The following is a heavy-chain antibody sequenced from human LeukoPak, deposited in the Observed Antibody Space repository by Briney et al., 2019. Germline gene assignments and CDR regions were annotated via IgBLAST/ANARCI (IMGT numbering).Heavy chain of an antibody. J-gene: IGHJ4*02. CDR3: ARVGPYCGGDCYSYYFDY. Sequence: GGSLRLSCAASGFTFSSYAMHWVRQAPGKGLEWVAVISYDGSNKYYADSVKGRFTISRDNSKNTLYLQMNSLRAEDTAVYYCARVGPYCGGDCYSYYFDYWGQGTLVTVSS. CDR2: ISYDGSNK. V-gene: IGHV3-30-3*01. D-gene: IGHD2-21*02. CDR1: GFTFSSYA.